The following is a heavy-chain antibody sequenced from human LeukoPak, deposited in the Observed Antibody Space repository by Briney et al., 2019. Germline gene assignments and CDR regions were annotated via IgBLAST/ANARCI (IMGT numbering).Heavy chain of an antibody. J-gene: IGHJ4*02. CDR2: INTNTGNP. CDR1: GYTFTGYY. V-gene: IGHV7-4-1*02. Sequence: ASVKVSCKASGYTFTGYYMHWVRQAPGQGLEWMGWINTNTGNPTYAQGFTGRFVFSLDTSVSTAYLQISSLKAEDTAVYYCARFATEWELGHDYWGQGTLVTVSS. D-gene: IGHD1-26*01. CDR3: ARFATEWELGHDY.